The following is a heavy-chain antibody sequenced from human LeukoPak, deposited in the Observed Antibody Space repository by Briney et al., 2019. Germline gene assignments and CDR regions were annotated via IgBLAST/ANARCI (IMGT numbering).Heavy chain of an antibody. CDR3: ARSDPVAGHFGY. Sequence: ASVKVSCKASGYTFTSYYMHWVRQAPGRGLECMGRINLSGGSTNYAQRFQGRLTMTRDTSTSTVYMELSSLRSEDTAVYYCARSDPVAGHFGYWGQGTLVTVSS. D-gene: IGHD6-19*01. CDR2: INLSGGST. J-gene: IGHJ4*02. CDR1: GYTFTSYY. V-gene: IGHV1-46*01.